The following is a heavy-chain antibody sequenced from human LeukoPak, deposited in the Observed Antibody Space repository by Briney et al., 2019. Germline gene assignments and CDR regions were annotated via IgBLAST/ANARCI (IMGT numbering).Heavy chain of an antibody. CDR2: IYYSGST. CDR3: ARSYDSRGYYYYGMDV. V-gene: IGHV4-59*01. J-gene: IGHJ6*02. D-gene: IGHD3-22*01. CDR1: GGSISTYY. Sequence: PSETLSLTCTVSGGSISTYYWSWIRQPPGKGLECIGHIYYSGSTNYNPSLKSRVTISLDTSKNQFSLRLSSVTAADTAVYYCARSYDSRGYYYYGMDVWGQGTTVTVSS.